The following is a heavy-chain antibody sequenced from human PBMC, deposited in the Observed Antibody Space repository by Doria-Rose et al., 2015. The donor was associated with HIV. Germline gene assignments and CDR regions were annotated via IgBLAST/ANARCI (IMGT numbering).Heavy chain of an antibody. CDR1: GGSFSGYY. CDR3: ARGRGYNYAYSP. CDR2: IDHRGST. J-gene: IGHJ5*02. V-gene: IGHV4-34*01. D-gene: IGHD5-18*01. Sequence: QVQLQQWGAGLLKPSETLSLTCAVYGGSFSGYYWSWIRQPPGKGLEWIGDIDHRGSTRDNPSLKSRVTISVDTSKNQFSLNLTSVTAADTAIYYCARGRGYNYAYSPWGQGTLVTVSS.